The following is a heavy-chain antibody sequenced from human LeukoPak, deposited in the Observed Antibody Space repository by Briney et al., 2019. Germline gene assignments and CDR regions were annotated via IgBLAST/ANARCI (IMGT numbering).Heavy chain of an antibody. J-gene: IGHJ4*02. CDR2: IYYSGST. CDR3: ARGRTAVSPAY. D-gene: IGHD6-19*01. Sequence: KASETLSLTCTVSGGSISSYYWSWIRQPPGKGLEWIGYIYYSGSTNYNPSLKSRVTISVDTSKNQFSLKLSSVTAADTAVYYCARGRTAVSPAYWGQGTLVTVSS. V-gene: IGHV4-59*08. CDR1: GGSISSYY.